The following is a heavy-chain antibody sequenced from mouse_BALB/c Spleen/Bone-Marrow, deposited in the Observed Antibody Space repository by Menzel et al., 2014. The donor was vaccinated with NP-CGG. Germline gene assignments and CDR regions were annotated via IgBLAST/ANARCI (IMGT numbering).Heavy chain of an antibody. V-gene: IGHV14-3*02. CDR2: IDPANGNT. CDR3: ARAGRYGNALAWFAC. J-gene: IGHJ3*01. CDR1: GFNIKDTY. D-gene: IGHD2-10*02. Sequence: EVMLVESGAELVKPGASVKLSCTASGFNIKDTYMHWVKQRPEQGLEWIGRIDPANGNTKYDPKFQGKATITADTSSNTAYLQLRSLTSEDTAGYYCARAGRYGNALAWFACWGQGTRVTVSA.